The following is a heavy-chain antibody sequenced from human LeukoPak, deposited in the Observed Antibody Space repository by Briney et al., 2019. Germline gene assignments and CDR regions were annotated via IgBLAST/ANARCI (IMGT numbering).Heavy chain of an antibody. Sequence: GGSLRLSCAASGFTFSSYAMHWVRQAPGKGLEWVAVISYDGSNKYYADSVKGRFTISRDNSKNTLYLQMNSLRAEDTAVYYCARAEPFVYWGQGTLVAVSS. D-gene: IGHD1-14*01. CDR2: ISYDGSNK. J-gene: IGHJ4*02. CDR1: GFTFSSYA. CDR3: ARAEPFVY. V-gene: IGHV3-30-3*01.